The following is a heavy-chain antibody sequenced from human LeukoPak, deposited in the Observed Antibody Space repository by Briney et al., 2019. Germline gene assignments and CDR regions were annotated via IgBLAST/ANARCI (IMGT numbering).Heavy chain of an antibody. CDR1: GGTFSGYA. CDR2: IIPIFGTA. D-gene: IGHD3-10*01. V-gene: IGHV1-69*06. CDR3: ALWFGELSAFDI. J-gene: IGHJ3*02. Sequence: SVKVSCKASGGTFSGYAISWVRQAPGQGLEWMGGIIPIFGTANYAQKFQGRVTITADKSTSTAYMELSSLRSEDTAVYYCALWFGELSAFDIWGQGTMVTVSS.